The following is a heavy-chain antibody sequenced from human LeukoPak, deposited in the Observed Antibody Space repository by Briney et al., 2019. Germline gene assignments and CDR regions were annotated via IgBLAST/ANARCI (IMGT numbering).Heavy chain of an antibody. D-gene: IGHD3-3*01. CDR3: AKDRNYDFWSGYPDDPSFDY. J-gene: IGHJ4*02. V-gene: IGHV3-48*03. CDR2: ISSSGSTI. Sequence: GGSLRLSCAASGFTFSTYEMNWVRQAPGKGLEWVSYISSSGSTIYYADSVKGRFTISRDNAKNSLYLQMNSLRAEDTAVYYCAKDRNYDFWSGYPDDPSFDYWGQGTLVTVSS. CDR1: GFTFSTYE.